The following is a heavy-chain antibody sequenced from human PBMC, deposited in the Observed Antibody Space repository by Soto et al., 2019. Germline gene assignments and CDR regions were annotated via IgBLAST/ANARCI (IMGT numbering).Heavy chain of an antibody. CDR2: INGGNGDT. V-gene: IGHV1-3*01. D-gene: IGHD1-1*01. Sequence: QVQVVQSGAEVKKPGASVKVSCKASGYTFTTYAMHWVRQAPGQRLEWMGWINGGNGDTKYSQKFQGRVTITRDTSASTADVDLSSLRSEDTAVYYCARASGRAIYINTWTPARDYGMDVWGQGTTVTVSS. CDR3: ARASGRAIYINTWTPARDYGMDV. CDR1: GYTFTTYA. J-gene: IGHJ6*02.